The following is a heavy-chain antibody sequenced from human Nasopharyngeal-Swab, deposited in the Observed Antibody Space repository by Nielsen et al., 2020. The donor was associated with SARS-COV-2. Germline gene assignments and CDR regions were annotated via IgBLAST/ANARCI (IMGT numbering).Heavy chain of an antibody. CDR2: IHSDPSNT. CDR3: LRGDRRDY. V-gene: IGHV3-23*03. D-gene: IGHD3-22*01. Sequence: GESLKISCAASGFTFSSYAMSWVRQAPGKGLEWVSVIHSDPSNTYYVDSVKGRFTISRDNSKKTLFLQMDSLRVEDTAVYYCLRGDRRDYWGPGTLVSVSS. J-gene: IGHJ4*02. CDR1: GFTFSSYA.